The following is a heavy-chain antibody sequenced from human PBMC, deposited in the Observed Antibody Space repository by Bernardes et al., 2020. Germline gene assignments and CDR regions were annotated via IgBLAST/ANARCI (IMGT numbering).Heavy chain of an antibody. Sequence: GGALRLSCAASGFTLSSSALSWVRQGPREGLELVSAISGSGGSTYYADSVKGRFTNSRDNSKNTLYLQMNSLRAEDTAVYYCAKGVGATRYWYFDLWGRGTLVTVSS. CDR1: GFTLSSSA. J-gene: IGHJ2*01. V-gene: IGHV3-23*01. CDR3: AKGVGATRYWYFDL. CDR2: ISGSGGST. D-gene: IGHD1-26*01.